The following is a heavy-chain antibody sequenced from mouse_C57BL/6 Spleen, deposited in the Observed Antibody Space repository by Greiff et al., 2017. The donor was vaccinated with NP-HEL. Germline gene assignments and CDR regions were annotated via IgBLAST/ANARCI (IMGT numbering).Heavy chain of an antibody. Sequence: QVQLQQPGAELVRPGSSVKLSCTASGYTFTSYWMDWVKQRPGQGLEWIGNIYPSDSETHYTQKFKDKATLTVDKSSSTPYMQLSSLTSEDSAVYDRARRYDYLYYAMDYWGQGTSVTVSS. J-gene: IGHJ4*01. CDR1: GYTFTSYW. V-gene: IGHV1-61*01. CDR3: ARRYDYLYYAMDY. D-gene: IGHD2-4*01. CDR2: IYPSDSET.